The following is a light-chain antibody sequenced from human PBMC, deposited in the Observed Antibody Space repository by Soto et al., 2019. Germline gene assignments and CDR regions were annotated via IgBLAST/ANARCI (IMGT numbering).Light chain of an antibody. Sequence: QSVLTQPPSVSGAPGQSFPISCTGSSSNIGAGYDVHWYQQLPGTAPKLLIYGNSNRPSGVPDRFSGSKSGTSASLAITGLQAEDEADYYCQSYDSSLSGVVFGGGTKVTVL. V-gene: IGLV1-40*01. J-gene: IGLJ2*01. CDR1: SSNIGAGYD. CDR3: QSYDSSLSGVV. CDR2: GNS.